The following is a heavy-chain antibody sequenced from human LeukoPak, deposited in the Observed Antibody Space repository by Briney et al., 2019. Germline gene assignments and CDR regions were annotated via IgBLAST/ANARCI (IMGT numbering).Heavy chain of an antibody. J-gene: IGHJ5*02. D-gene: IGHD2-15*01. CDR1: GYTFTGYY. V-gene: IGHV1-2*02. Sequence: ASVKVSCKASGYTFTGYYMHWVRQAPGQGLEWMGWINPNSGGTNYAQKFQGRVTMTRDTSISTAYMELSRLRSDDTAVYYCAREDVGGCSGGSCTGNWFDPWGQGTLVTVSS. CDR3: AREDVGGCSGGSCTGNWFDP. CDR2: INPNSGGT.